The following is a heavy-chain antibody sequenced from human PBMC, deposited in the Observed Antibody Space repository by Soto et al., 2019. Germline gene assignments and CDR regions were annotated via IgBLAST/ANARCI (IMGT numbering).Heavy chain of an antibody. D-gene: IGHD4-17*01. V-gene: IGHV3-33*01. CDR1: GLPFSSYG. Sequence: QVQLVESGGAVVQPGRSLRLPWAASGLPFSSYGMHWVGQAPARGRGGVAVIWYDGSNKYYADSVKGRFTISRDNSKNTLYLQMNSLRAEDTAVYYCARDPGYGDFSYYFDYWGQGTLVTVSS. CDR2: IWYDGSNK. J-gene: IGHJ4*02. CDR3: ARDPGYGDFSYYFDY.